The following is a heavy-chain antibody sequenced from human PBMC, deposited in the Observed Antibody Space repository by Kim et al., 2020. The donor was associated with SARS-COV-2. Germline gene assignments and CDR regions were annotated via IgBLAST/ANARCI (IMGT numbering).Heavy chain of an antibody. V-gene: IGHV4-59*01. Sequence: TNYNPSLKSRVTISVDTSKNQFSLKLSSVTAADTAVYYCARDPGANWFDPWGQGTLVTVSS. CDR2: T. D-gene: IGHD3-10*01. CDR3: ARDPGANWFDP. J-gene: IGHJ5*02.